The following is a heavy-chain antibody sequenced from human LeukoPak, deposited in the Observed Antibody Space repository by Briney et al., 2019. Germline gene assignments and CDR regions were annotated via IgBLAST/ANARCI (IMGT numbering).Heavy chain of an antibody. CDR2: ISYSGST. Sequence: SETLSLTCTVSGGSISSSSYYWGWIRQRPGKGLEWIGTISYSGSTNYNPSLKSRLTISLDTSKNQFSLKLSSVTAADTAVYYCARVSGITMIVVVPDGAFDIWGQGTMVTVSS. J-gene: IGHJ3*02. V-gene: IGHV4-39*07. CDR3: ARVSGITMIVVVPDGAFDI. CDR1: GGSISSSSYY. D-gene: IGHD3-22*01.